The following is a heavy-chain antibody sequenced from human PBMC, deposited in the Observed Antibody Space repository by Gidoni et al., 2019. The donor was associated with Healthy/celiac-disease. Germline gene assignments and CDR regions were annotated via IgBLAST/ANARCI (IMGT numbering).Heavy chain of an antibody. J-gene: IGHJ4*02. D-gene: IGHD6-13*01. CDR3: ARDNSSTVFDY. Sequence: QVQLQESGPGLVTPSETLSLTCTVSGGSISSYYWSWIRQPPGKGLEWIGYIYYSGSTNYNPSLKSRVTISVDTSKNQFSLKLSSVTAADTAVYYCARDNSSTVFDYWGQGTLVTVSS. CDR2: IYYSGST. CDR1: GGSISSYY. V-gene: IGHV4-59*01.